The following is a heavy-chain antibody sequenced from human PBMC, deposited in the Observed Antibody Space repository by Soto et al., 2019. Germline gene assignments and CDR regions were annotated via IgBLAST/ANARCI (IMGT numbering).Heavy chain of an antibody. CDR2: LYSGGST. Sequence: EVQLVETGGGLIQPGGSLRLSCAASGFTVSSNYMSWVRQAPGKGLEWVSVLYSGGSTYYADSVRGRFTISRDHSKNTLYLQMKSLRAEDTAVYYCARDPPATRHGMDVWGQGTTVTVSS. V-gene: IGHV3-53*02. J-gene: IGHJ6*02. CDR1: GFTVSSNY. CDR3: ARDPPATRHGMDV.